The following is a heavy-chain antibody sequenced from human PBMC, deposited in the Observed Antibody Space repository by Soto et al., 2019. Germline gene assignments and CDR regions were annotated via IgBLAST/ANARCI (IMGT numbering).Heavy chain of an antibody. CDR1: GFTFSSYG. J-gene: IGHJ4*02. CDR2: IWYDGSNK. D-gene: IGHD3-9*01. CDR3: ARDRSLVRRLHYFDY. V-gene: IGHV3-33*01. Sequence: QVQLVESGGGVVQPGRSLRLSCAASGFTFSSYGMHWVRQAPGKGLEWVAVIWYDGSNKYYADSVKGRFTISRDNSKNTLYLQMNSLRAEDTAVYYCARDRSLVRRLHYFDYWGQGTLVTVSS.